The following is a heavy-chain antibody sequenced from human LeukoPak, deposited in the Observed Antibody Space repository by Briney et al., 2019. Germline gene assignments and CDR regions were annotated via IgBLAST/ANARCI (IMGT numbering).Heavy chain of an antibody. V-gene: IGHV3-23*01. D-gene: IGHD3-16*01. Sequence: GGSLRLSCPASGFTFSSYAMSWVRQAPGKGPEWVSAISGRGGSTYYAVSVKGRFTISIDNATNTLYLQMNSLRAEDTAVYYCAKEGLQRYAFFDYWGQGTLVTVSS. CDR3: AKEGLQRYAFFDY. J-gene: IGHJ4*02. CDR1: GFTFSSYA. CDR2: ISGRGGST.